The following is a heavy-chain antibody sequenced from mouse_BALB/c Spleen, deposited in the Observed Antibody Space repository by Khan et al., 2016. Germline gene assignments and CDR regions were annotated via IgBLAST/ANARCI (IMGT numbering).Heavy chain of an antibody. CDR1: GFTFSNYW. Sequence: EVKLEESGGGLVQPGGSMKLSCVASGFTFSNYWMNWVRQSPEEGLEWVAEIRLKSHNYATHYAESVKGRFTISRDDSRTSVYLQMNNLKTEDTDIYYYTRHITTGYRMDYWGQGTSVTVSS. D-gene: IGHD1-1*01. CDR2: IRLKSHNYAT. V-gene: IGHV6-6*02. CDR3: TRHITTGYRMDY. J-gene: IGHJ4*01.